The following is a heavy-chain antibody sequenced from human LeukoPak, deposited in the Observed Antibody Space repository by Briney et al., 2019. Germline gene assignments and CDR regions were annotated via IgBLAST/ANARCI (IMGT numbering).Heavy chain of an antibody. CDR3: ARDRIRLGPRYYYGSGLNYGMDV. CDR1: GGSISGYY. D-gene: IGHD3-10*01. J-gene: IGHJ6*02. CDR2: IYYSGST. Sequence: SETLSLTCTVSGGSISGYYWSWIRQPPGKGLEWIGYIYYSGSTNYNPSLKSRVTISVDTSKNQFSLKLSSVTAADTAVYYCARDRIRLGPRYYYGSGLNYGMDVWGQGTTVTVSS. V-gene: IGHV4-59*01.